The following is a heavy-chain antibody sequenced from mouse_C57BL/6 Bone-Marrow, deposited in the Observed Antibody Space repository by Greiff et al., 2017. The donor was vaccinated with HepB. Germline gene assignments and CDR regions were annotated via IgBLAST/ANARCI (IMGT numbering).Heavy chain of an antibody. CDR3: EREMNYYGSSYWYFDG. CDR1: GYTFTDYY. J-gene: IGHJ1*03. D-gene: IGHD1-1*01. CDR2: INPYNGGT. Sequence: VQLQQSGPVLVKPGASVKMSCKASGYTFTDYYMNWVKQSHGKSLEWIGVINPYNGGTSYNQKFKGKATLTVDKSSSTAYMELNSLTSEDSAVYYCEREMNYYGSSYWYFDGWGTGTTVTVSS. V-gene: IGHV1-19*01.